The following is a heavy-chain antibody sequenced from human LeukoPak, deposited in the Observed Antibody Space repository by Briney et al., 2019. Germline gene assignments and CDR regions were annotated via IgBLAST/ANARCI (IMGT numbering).Heavy chain of an antibody. CDR1: GFTLTGYY. CDR3: ARSSDYFTYFGL. V-gene: IGHV3-11*04. D-gene: IGHD2/OR15-2a*01. CDR2: MSSTANTI. Sequence: PGGSLRLSCAASGFTLTGYYMSWIRQTPGKGLEWISYMSSTANTIYYGASVKGRFTVSRDSAKNSLFLQMDSLRAEDTGVYFCARSSDYFTYFGLWGRGSLVTVSS. J-gene: IGHJ2*01.